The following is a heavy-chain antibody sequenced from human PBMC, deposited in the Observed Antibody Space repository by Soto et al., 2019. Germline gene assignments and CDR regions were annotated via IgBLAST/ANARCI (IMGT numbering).Heavy chain of an antibody. V-gene: IGHV3-23*01. Sequence: EGQLLESGGGLVQPGGSLRLSCAASGFTFSSYAMSWVRQAPGKGLEWVSAISGSGSITYYADAVKGRFTISRDNSKNALYLQMNSLRAEDRDVYYCANDPVVGPVIAFQIWGQGTIVIVS. CDR3: ANDPVVGPVIAFQI. CDR2: ISGSGSIT. J-gene: IGHJ3*02. CDR1: GFTFSSYA. D-gene: IGHD3-22*01.